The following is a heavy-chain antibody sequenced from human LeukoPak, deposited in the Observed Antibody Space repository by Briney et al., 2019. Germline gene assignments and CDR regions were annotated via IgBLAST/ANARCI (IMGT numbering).Heavy chain of an antibody. V-gene: IGHV1-69*13. CDR1: GGTFSSYG. J-gene: IGHJ5*02. CDR3: ARGVFSHWFDP. Sequence: SVKVSCKASGGTFSSYGFTWVRQAPGQGLEWMGGIIPIFGTAKYAQKFQGRVMITADESTNTAYMELSSLSSEDTAVYYCARGVFSHWFDPWGQGALVIVSS. CDR2: IIPIFGTA.